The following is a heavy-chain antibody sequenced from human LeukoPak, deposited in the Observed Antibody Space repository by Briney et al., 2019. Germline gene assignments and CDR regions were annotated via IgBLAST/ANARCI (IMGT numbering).Heavy chain of an antibody. D-gene: IGHD3-22*01. V-gene: IGHV5-51*01. J-gene: IGHJ3*02. CDR2: IYPGDSDT. CDR3: ARGYLAAFDAFDI. Sequence: GESLKISCKGSGYSFTSYWIGWVRQMPGKGLEWMGIIYPGDSDTRYSPSFQGQVTISADKSISTAYPQWSSLKASDTAMYYCARGYLAAFDAFDIWGQGTMVTVSS. CDR1: GYSFTSYW.